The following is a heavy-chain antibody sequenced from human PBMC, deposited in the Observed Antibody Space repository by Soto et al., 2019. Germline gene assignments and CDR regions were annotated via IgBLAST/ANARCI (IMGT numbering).Heavy chain of an antibody. J-gene: IGHJ6*03. CDR1: GFTFSNYW. V-gene: IGHV3-74*01. Sequence: PGGSLRLSCAASGFTFSNYWMHWVRQAPGKGLVWVSRINSDGTRTNYADSVKGRFTISRDNAENTLYLQMNSLTAEDTVVYYCARVAVGYYYMDVWGKGTTVTVSS. CDR3: ARVAVGYYYMDV. CDR2: INSDGTRT.